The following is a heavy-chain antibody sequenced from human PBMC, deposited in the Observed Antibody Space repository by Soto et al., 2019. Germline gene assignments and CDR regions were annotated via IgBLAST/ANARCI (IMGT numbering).Heavy chain of an antibody. Sequence: EVQLLESGGGWVQSGGSLTLSCAASGFTFRDYTMTWVRQAPGKVLECISVILSNYNTYYTDSVRGRFTISRDNSKNTLYLEMNSLRAEDTAVYYCARRTNGYFGYWGQGALVTVSS. CDR2: ILSNYNT. CDR3: ARRTNGYFGY. CDR1: GFTFRDYT. D-gene: IGHD2-8*01. J-gene: IGHJ4*02. V-gene: IGHV3-23*05.